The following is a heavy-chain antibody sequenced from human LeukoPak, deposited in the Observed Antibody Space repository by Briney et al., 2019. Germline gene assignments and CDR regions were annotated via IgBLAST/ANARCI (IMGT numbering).Heavy chain of an antibody. CDR1: GGSISSYY. V-gene: IGHV4-59*08. J-gene: IGHJ3*02. Sequence: PSETLSLTCTVSGGSISSYYWSWIRQPPGKGPEWIGYIYYSGSTNYNPSLKSRVSISVDTSKNQFSLRLSSVTAADTAMYYCARHYADYTDPYTFDIWGQGTMVTVSS. D-gene: IGHD4-17*01. CDR2: IYYSGST. CDR3: ARHYADYTDPYTFDI.